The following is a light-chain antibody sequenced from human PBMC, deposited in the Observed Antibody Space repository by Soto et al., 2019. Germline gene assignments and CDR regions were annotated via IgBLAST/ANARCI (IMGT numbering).Light chain of an antibody. CDR1: RSINAW. CDR3: QQYHRYST. V-gene: IGKV1-5*01. CDR2: DVS. Sequence: DIPMTQAPSTISASVGDRVTITCRASRSINAWLAWYQQKPGKAPKLLIYDVSTLDSGVPSRFSGSASGTEFTLTISSLESDDFATYYCQQYHRYSTFGQGTRVDIK. J-gene: IGKJ1*01.